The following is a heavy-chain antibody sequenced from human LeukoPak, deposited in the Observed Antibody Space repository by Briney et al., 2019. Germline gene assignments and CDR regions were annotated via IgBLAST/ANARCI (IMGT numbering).Heavy chain of an antibody. CDR3: ATGSDYYYAS. J-gene: IGHJ5*02. Sequence: GRSLRLSCVASGFTFTRNCIHWVRQAPGKGLEWVAAIPHDGSNALYADSVKGRFIISRDDSKNTQYLQMNSLRIEDSAMYYCATGSDYYYASWGQGTLVTVSS. CDR2: IPHDGSNA. V-gene: IGHV3-30*03. D-gene: IGHD3-10*01. CDR1: GFTFTRNC.